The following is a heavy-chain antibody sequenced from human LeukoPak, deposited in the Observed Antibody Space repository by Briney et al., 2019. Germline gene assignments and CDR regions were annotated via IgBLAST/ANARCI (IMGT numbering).Heavy chain of an antibody. CDR1: SYRHRSYA. D-gene: IGHD3-3*01. CDR2: ISGSGGAT. J-gene: IGHJ3*01. Sequence: GGSLRLSCIGSSYRHRSYAMSWVRQAPGKGLEWVSGISGSGGATYYIDPAKGRFSISRDNSKSTLYLRMTSLRAEDAADYSGSKDYGDFGSSYFCAFDVWGPGTIVSVSS. CDR3: SKDYGDFGSSYFCAFDV. V-gene: IGHV3-23*01.